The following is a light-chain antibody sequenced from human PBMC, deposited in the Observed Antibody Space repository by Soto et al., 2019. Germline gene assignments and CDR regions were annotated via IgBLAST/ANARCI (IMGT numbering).Light chain of an antibody. CDR1: SGSVSTSYY. J-gene: IGLJ3*02. Sequence: QTVVTQEPPFSVSPGRTVTLTCGLSSGSVSTSYYPSWYQQTPGQAPRTLIYSTNTRSSGVPDRFSGSILGNKATLTITGAQADDESDYYCVLYMGSGIWVFGGGTKLTVL. CDR2: STN. CDR3: VLYMGSGIWV. V-gene: IGLV8-61*01.